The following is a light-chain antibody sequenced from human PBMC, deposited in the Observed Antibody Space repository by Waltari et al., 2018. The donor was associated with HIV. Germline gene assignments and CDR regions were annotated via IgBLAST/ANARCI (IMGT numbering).Light chain of an antibody. Sequence: SYVLTQPPSVSVAPGQTAMITCGGNNIGSKTVQWYQQKPGQAPILVIYDDADRPSGIPERFSGSNSANTATLTISRVEAGDEADYFCQVWDGNSDHQVFGGGTKLTVL. CDR1: NIGSKT. V-gene: IGLV3-21*02. J-gene: IGLJ3*02. CDR2: DDA. CDR3: QVWDGNSDHQV.